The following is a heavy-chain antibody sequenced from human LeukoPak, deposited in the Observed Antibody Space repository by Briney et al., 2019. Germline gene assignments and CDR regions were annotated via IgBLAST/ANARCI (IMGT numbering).Heavy chain of an antibody. CDR3: ARGGSRYDH. CDR1: GFTFSSNW. V-gene: IGHV3-7*01. Sequence: GGSLRLSCAASGFTFSSNWMSWVRQAPGKGLEWVANIKQEGSEKYYVDSVKGRFSISRDNAKNSLYLQMNSLRAEDTAVYYCARGGSRYDHWGQGPRLSVSS. J-gene: IGHJ4*02. CDR2: IKQEGSEK. D-gene: IGHD3-22*01.